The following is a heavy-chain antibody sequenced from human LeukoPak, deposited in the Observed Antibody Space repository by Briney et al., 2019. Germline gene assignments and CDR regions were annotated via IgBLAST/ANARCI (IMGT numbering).Heavy chain of an antibody. CDR2: IHHTGIT. V-gene: IGHV4-59*08. D-gene: IGHD6-13*01. J-gene: IGHJ4*02. CDR1: GGSIRGYY. Sequence: SETLSLTCTVSGGSIRGYYWSWIRQPPGKGLEWIGHIHHTGITNYNPALKSRVSISVDTSKNHFSLQLTSVTATDTAVYFCVRHSSSWYLDYWGQGTLVTVSS. CDR3: VRHSSSWYLDY.